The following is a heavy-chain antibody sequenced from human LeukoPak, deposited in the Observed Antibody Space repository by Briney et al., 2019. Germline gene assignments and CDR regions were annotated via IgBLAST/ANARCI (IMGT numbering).Heavy chain of an antibody. J-gene: IGHJ6*03. CDR1: RYTFTSYY. Sequence: GASVKVSCKASRYTFTSYYMHWVRQAAGRGLEWMGIINPSDSSTSYAQKFQGTVTMTKKTSTSLLYMELSSLRTEDTAVFYCSRKLGRCWRQKWSYAHYYYLHVWGKGPTVTVPS. V-gene: IGHV1-46*01. CDR3: SRKLGRCWRQKWSYAHYYYLHV. CDR2: INPSDSST. D-gene: IGHD3-10*01.